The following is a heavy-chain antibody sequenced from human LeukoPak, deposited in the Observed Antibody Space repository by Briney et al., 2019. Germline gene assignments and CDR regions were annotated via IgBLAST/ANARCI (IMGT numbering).Heavy chain of an antibody. J-gene: IGHJ4*02. D-gene: IGHD3-22*01. CDR2: IYDSGST. Sequence: SETLSLTCTVSGGSISSYYWSWIRQPPGKGLEWIGYIYDSGSTNYNPSLKSRVTISVDTSKNQFSLKLSSVTAADTAVYYCARARDSSGYSVFIDYWGQGTLVTVSS. CDR1: GGSISSYY. CDR3: ARARDSSGYSVFIDY. V-gene: IGHV4-59*01.